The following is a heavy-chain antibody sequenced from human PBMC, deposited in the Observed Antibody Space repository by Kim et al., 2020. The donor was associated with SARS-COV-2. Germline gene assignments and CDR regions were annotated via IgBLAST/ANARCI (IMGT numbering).Heavy chain of an antibody. CDR1: GDSISHSSYY. V-gene: IGHV4-39*07. CDR3: ARGTAY. Sequence: SETLSLTCTVSGDSISHSSYYWGWIRQPPGKGLEGIGIISNDGSTDYNPSLKSRVTMSVETAKKQFSLKLYSVTAADTAVDYSARGTAYWGEGTLDSVYS. D-gene: IGHD5-18*01. CDR2: ISNDGST. J-gene: IGHJ4*02.